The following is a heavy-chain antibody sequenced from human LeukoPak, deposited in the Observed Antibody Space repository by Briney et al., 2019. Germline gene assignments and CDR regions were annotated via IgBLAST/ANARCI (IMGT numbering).Heavy chain of an antibody. J-gene: IGHJ3*02. CDR1: GGSISSSSYY. CDR2: IYYSGST. V-gene: IGHV4-39*07. Sequence: SETLSLTCTVSGGSISSSSYYWGWIRQPPGKGLEWIGSIYYSGSTYYNPSLKSRVTISVDTSKNQFSLKLSSVTAADTAVYYCARRWSGGNLLDAFDIWGQGTMVTVSS. CDR3: ARRWSGGNLLDAFDI. D-gene: IGHD4-23*01.